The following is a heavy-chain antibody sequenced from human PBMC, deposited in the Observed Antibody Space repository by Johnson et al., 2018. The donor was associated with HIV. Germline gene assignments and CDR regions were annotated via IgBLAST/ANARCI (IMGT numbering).Heavy chain of an antibody. CDR2: IYSGGTT. CDR3: AREGSWDAFDI. V-gene: IGHV3-66*01. CDR1: GFTFSGSA. Sequence: VQLVESGGGLVKPGGSLRLSCAASGFTFSGSAMHWVRQAPGKGLEWVSVIYSGGTTYYADSVKGRFTISRDNSKNTLYLQMNSLRAEDTAVYYCAREGSWDAFDIWGQGTMVTVSS. J-gene: IGHJ3*02. D-gene: IGHD6-13*01.